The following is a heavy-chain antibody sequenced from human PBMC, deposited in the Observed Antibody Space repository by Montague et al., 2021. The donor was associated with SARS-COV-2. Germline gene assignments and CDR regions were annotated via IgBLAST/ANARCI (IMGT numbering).Heavy chain of an antibody. CDR1: GDSVSSNSLA. CDR2: PYYRYKWYS. D-gene: IGHD6-19*01. CDR3: VRYSGWFYFDF. J-gene: IGHJ4*02. Sequence: CAISGDSVSSNSLAWGWIRQSPSRRLEWLGRPYYRYKWYSDYAPSVRGLLTVNPDASKNEFALALNYVTPEDTAVYYCVRYSGWFYFDFWGQGTLVTVSS. V-gene: IGHV6-1*01.